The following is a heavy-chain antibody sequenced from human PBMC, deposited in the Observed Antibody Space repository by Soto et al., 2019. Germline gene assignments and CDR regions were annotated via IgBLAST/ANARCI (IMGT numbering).Heavy chain of an antibody. V-gene: IGHV3-30-3*01. CDR3: ARGSERDIVVVPAANRDYYGMDV. J-gene: IGHJ6*02. Sequence: QVQLVESRGGVVQPGRSLRLSCAASGFTFSSYAMHWVRQAPGKGLEWVAVISYDGSNKYYADSVKGRFTISRDNSKNTLYLQMNSLRAEDTAVYYCARGSERDIVVVPAANRDYYGMDVWGQGTTVTVSS. D-gene: IGHD2-2*01. CDR1: GFTFSSYA. CDR2: ISYDGSNK.